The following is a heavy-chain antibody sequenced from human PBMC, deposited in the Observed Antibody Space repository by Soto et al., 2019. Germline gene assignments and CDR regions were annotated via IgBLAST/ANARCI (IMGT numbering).Heavy chain of an antibody. Sequence: GGSLRLSCTASGFTFSSYAMSWVRLAPGKGLEWVSAISGSGGSTYYADSVKGRFTISRDKSKNTLYLQMNSLRAEYTAVYYCASGTAGHNFDFWGQGTLVTVSS. CDR1: GFTFSSYA. V-gene: IGHV3-23*01. D-gene: IGHD6-25*01. J-gene: IGHJ4*02. CDR2: ISGSGGST. CDR3: ASGTAGHNFDF.